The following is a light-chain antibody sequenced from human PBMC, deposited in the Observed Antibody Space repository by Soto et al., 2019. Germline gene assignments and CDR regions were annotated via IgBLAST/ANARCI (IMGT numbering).Light chain of an antibody. Sequence: QSVLTQPRSVSGSPGQSVTVSCTGSSSDVGRYNSVSWYQQHPGKPPKLMIYDDTKRSSGVPDRFSGSKSGNTASLTISGLQAEDEADYYCSSYAGSYLHVVFGGGTQLTVL. CDR2: DDT. CDR1: SSDVGRYNS. J-gene: IGLJ2*01. CDR3: SSYAGSYLHVV. V-gene: IGLV2-11*01.